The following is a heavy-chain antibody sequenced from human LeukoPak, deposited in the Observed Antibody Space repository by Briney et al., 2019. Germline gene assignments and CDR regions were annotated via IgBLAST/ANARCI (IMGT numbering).Heavy chain of an antibody. V-gene: IGHV4-39*01. CDR3: ASIAARRGYYFDY. CDR1: GGSISSSSYY. J-gene: IGHJ4*02. D-gene: IGHD6-6*01. CDR2: IYYSGST. Sequence: SETLSLTCTVSGGSISSSSYYWGWIRQPPGKVLEWIGSIYYSGSTYYNPSLKSRVTISVDTSKNQFSLKLSSVTAADTAVYYCASIAARRGYYFDYWVQGTLVTVSS.